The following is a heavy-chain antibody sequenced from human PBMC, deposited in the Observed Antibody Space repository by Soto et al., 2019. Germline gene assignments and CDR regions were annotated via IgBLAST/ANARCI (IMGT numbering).Heavy chain of an antibody. V-gene: IGHV1-46*01. CDR3: ARDQNSSSWYYYYYYGMDV. D-gene: IGHD6-13*01. CDR2: INPSGGST. CDR1: GYTFTSYY. Sequence: GASVKVSCKASGYTFTSYYVHWVRQAPGQGLEWMGIINPSGGSTSYAQKFQGRVTMTRDTSTSTVYMELSSLRSEDTAVYYCARDQNSSSWYYYYYYGMDVWGQGTTVTVSS. J-gene: IGHJ6*02.